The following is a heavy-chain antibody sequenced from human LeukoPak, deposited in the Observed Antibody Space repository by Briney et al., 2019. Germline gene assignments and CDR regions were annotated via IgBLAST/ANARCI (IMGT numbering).Heavy chain of an antibody. CDR3: ARLAYYDFWSGYSPPSYYFDY. D-gene: IGHD3-3*01. Sequence: PSETLPLTCTVSGGSISSSSYYWGWIRQPPGKGLEWIGSIYYSGSTYYNPSLKSRVTISVDTSKNQFSLKLSSVTAADTAVYYCARLAYYDFWSGYSPPSYYFDYWGQGTLVTVSS. J-gene: IGHJ4*02. V-gene: IGHV4-39*01. CDR2: IYYSGST. CDR1: GGSISSSSYY.